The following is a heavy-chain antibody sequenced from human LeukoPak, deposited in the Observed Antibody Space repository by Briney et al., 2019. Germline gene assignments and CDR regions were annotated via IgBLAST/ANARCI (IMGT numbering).Heavy chain of an antibody. D-gene: IGHD2-21*02. J-gene: IGHJ5*02. CDR3: ARKVVVVTARYGYNWFDP. CDR2: IYHSGSA. V-gene: IGHV4-4*02. Sequence: SETLSLTCAVSGGSISSSNWWSWVRQPPGKGLEWIGEIYHSGSANYNPSLKSRVTISVDKSKNQFSLRLSSVTAADTAVYYCARKVVVVTARYGYNWFDPWGQGTLVTVSS. CDR1: GGSISSSNW.